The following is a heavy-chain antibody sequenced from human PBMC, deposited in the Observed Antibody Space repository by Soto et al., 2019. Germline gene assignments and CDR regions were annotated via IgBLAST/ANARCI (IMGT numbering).Heavy chain of an antibody. V-gene: IGHV3-53*04. CDR3: ARDHATMTDYWYFDL. CDR1: GFTVSSNY. Sequence: GGSLRLSCAASGFTVSSNYMSWVRQAPGKGLEWVSVIYSGGSTYYADSVKGRFTISRHNSKNTLYLQMNSLRAEDTAVYYCARDHATMTDYWYFDLWGRGTLVTVSS. J-gene: IGHJ2*01. D-gene: IGHD3-22*01. CDR2: IYSGGST.